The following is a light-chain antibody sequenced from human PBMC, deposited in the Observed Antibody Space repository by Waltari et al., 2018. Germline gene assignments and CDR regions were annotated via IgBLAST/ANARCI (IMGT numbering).Light chain of an antibody. Sequence: EIVLTQSPGTLSLSPGERATLSCRASQSVSSYLAWYQQKPGQAPRLLIYGASSRATGIPDRFSGSGSGTDFTLTISRLEPEDFAVYYCQHYDSSRFTFGPGTKVDIK. CDR3: QHYDSSRFT. J-gene: IGKJ3*01. V-gene: IGKV3-20*01. CDR1: QSVSSY. CDR2: GAS.